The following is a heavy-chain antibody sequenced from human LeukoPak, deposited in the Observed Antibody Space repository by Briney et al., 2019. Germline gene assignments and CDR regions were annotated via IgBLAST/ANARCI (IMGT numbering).Heavy chain of an antibody. CDR2: IIPILGIA. D-gene: IGHD1-1*01. CDR1: GYTFTSYQ. Sequence: EASVKVSCKASGYTFTSYQIHWVRQAPGQGLEWMGRIIPILGIANYAQKFQGRVTITADKSTSTAYMELSRLRSDDTAVYYCARVQIEHWYFDLWGRGTLVTVSS. CDR3: ARVQIEHWYFDL. J-gene: IGHJ2*01. V-gene: IGHV1-69*04.